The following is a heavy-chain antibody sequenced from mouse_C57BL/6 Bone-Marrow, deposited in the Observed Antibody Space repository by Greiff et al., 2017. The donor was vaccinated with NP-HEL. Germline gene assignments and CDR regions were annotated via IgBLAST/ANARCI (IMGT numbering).Heavy chain of an antibody. CDR1: GFSFNTYA. CDR3: VRHDYSNYVGYFDV. Sequence: GGGLVQPKGSLKLSCAASGFSFNTYAMNWVRQAPGKGLEWVARIRSKSNNYATYYADSVKDRFTISRDDSESMLYLQMNNLKTEDTAMYYCVRHDYSNYVGYFDVWGTGTTVTVSS. D-gene: IGHD2-5*01. V-gene: IGHV10-1*01. CDR2: IRSKSNNYAT. J-gene: IGHJ1*03.